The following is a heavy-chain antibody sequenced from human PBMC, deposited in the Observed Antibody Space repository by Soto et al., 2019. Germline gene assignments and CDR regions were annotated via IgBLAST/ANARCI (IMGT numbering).Heavy chain of an antibody. Sequence: LRLSCAASGFTFRSYCMHWVRQAPGKGLEWVAVISYDGSNKYYADSVKGRFTISRDNSKNTLYLQMNSLRAEDTAVYYCAKEAPHGSLDYYFDYWGQGTLVTVSS. D-gene: IGHD3-3*01. CDR1: GFTFRSYC. V-gene: IGHV3-30*18. J-gene: IGHJ4*02. CDR3: AKEAPHGSLDYYFDY. CDR2: ISYDGSNK.